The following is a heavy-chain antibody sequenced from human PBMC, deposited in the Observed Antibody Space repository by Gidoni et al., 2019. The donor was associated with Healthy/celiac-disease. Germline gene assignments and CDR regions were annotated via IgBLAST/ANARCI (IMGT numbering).Heavy chain of an antibody. J-gene: IGHJ6*02. V-gene: IGHV6-1*01. D-gene: IGHD2-8*01. CDR3: ARGTVEYCTNGVCPLYYYYYGMDV. Sequence: QVQLQQSGPGLVKPSQTLSLTCAISGDSVSSNSAAWNWIRPSPSRGLEWLGRTYYRSKWYNDYAVSVKSRITINPDTSKNQFSLQLNSVTPEDTAVYYCARGTVEYCTNGVCPLYYYYYGMDVWGQGTTVTVSS. CDR1: GDSVSSNSAA. CDR2: TYYRSKWYN.